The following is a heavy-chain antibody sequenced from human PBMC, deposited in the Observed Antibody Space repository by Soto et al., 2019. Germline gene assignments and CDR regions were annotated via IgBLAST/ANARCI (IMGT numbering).Heavy chain of an antibody. D-gene: IGHD3-22*01. CDR1: GFTFSSYS. J-gene: IGHJ3*02. Sequence: GSLRLSCAASGFTFSSYSMNWVRQAPGKGLEWVSSISSSSSYIYYADSVKGRFTISRDNAKNSLYLQMNSLRAEDTAVYYCARGLTYYYDSSGYDAFDIWGQGTMVTV. V-gene: IGHV3-21*01. CDR2: ISSSSSYI. CDR3: ARGLTYYYDSSGYDAFDI.